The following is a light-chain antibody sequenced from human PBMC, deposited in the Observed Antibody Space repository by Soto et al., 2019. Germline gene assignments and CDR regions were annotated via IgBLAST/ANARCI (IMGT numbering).Light chain of an antibody. Sequence: DLQMTQSPSSVSAFVGESVTITCHASQRISAFLNWYHQKPGKAPKLLIYSASYLQSGVPSNFIGSGSGTDFSLSIVTLQPEDSGTYFCQQSYRLPLTFGGGTKVEI. J-gene: IGKJ4*01. CDR1: QRISAF. CDR2: SAS. CDR3: QQSYRLPLT. V-gene: IGKV1-39*01.